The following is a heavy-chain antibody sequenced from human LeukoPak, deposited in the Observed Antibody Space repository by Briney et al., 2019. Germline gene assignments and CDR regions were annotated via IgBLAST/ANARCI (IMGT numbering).Heavy chain of an antibody. V-gene: IGHV4-59*01. CDR2: IYYSGST. D-gene: IGHD6-13*01. J-gene: IGHJ4*02. CDR3: AREIRYSSSWFDY. CDR1: GGSISSYY. Sequence: DPSETLSLTCTVSGGSISSYYWSWIRQPPGKGLEWMGYIYYSGSTNYNPSLKSRVTISVDTSKNQFSLKLSSVTAADTAVYYCAREIRYSSSWFDYWGQGTLVTVSS.